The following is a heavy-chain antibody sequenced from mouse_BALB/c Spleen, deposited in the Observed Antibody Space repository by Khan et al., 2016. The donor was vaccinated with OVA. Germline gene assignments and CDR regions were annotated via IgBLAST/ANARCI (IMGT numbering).Heavy chain of an antibody. V-gene: IGHV5-6*01. CDR2: ISIDGTYT. J-gene: IGHJ3*01. D-gene: IGHD4-1*01. CDR3: TSPLPGSFAY. Sequence: EVQRVESGGDLVKPGGSLKLSCAASGFTFSNYGMSWVRQTPDKRLEWVATISIDGTYTYYPDSVKGRFTISRNNAKNTLYLQMSSLKSEDTAMYFCTSPLPGSFAYWGQGTLVTVSA. CDR1: GFTFSNYG.